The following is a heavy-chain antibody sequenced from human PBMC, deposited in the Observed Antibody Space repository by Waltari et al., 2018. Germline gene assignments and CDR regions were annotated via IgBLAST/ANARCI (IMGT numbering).Heavy chain of an antibody. Sequence: QVQLVQSGAEVKKPGSSVKVSCKASGGTFSSYAISWVRQAPGQGLEWMGGIIPIFGTANYEPKFQGRVTITADESTSTAYMELSSLRSEDTAVYYCARCSKKSFGYSYGFRFDYWGQGTLVTVSS. J-gene: IGHJ4*02. D-gene: IGHD5-18*01. CDR1: GGTFSSYA. CDR2: IIPIFGTA. V-gene: IGHV1-69*01. CDR3: ARCSKKSFGYSYGFRFDY.